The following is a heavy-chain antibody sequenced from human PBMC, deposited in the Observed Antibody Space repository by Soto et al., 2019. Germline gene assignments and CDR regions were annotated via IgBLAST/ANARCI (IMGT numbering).Heavy chain of an antibody. V-gene: IGHV3-23*01. CDR3: AGGAMVTQYYYGLDV. D-gene: IGHD5-18*01. CDR1: GFTSSNYS. J-gene: IGHJ6*02. CDR2: TSGSGHYI. Sequence: EVRLLESGGGLVQPGGSLRLYCAGSGFTSSNYSMSWVRQAPGKGLEWVSTTSGSGHYIQYRDSVKRRFTISRDNSKNTLYLQMNRLKAEDTALYYCAGGAMVTQYYYGLDVWGQGTTVTVSS.